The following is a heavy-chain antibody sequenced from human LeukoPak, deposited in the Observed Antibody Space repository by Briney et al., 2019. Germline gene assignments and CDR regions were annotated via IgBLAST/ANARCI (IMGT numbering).Heavy chain of an antibody. CDR3: AKDIQLWTGAPFDY. CDR1: GFTFSSYG. D-gene: IGHD5-18*01. CDR2: ISYDGSNK. V-gene: IGHV3-30*18. Sequence: PGRSLRLSCAASGFTFSSYGMHWVRQAPGKGLEWVAVISYDGSNKYYADSVKGRFTISRDNSKNTLYLQMNSLRAEDTAVYYCAKDIQLWTGAPFDYWGQGTLVTVSS. J-gene: IGHJ4*02.